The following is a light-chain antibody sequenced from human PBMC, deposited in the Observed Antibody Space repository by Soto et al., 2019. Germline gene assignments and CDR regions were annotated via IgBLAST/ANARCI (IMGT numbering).Light chain of an antibody. CDR2: DAT. CDR1: RTVGNF. CDR3: QQRYNWPPLS. J-gene: IGKJ4*01. Sequence: EILLTQSPATLSSSPGERATLSCRASRTVGNFLAWYQQKPGQAPTLLIYDATSRATGIPARFTGSGSGTDFTLTISSVEPYDFAVDYCQQRYNWPPLSFGGGTRVEIK. V-gene: IGKV3-11*01.